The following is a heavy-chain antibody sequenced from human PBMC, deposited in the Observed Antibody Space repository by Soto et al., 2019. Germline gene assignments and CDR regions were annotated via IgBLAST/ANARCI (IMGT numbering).Heavy chain of an antibody. CDR1: GFTFSSYG. V-gene: IGHV3-30*03. J-gene: IGHJ4*02. D-gene: IGHD3-22*01. Sequence: QVQLVESGGGVVQPGRSLRLSCAASGFTFSSYGMHWVRQAPGKGLEWVAVISYDGSNKYYADSVKGRFTISRDNSKNPLYLQTNSLSAEDTAVYYCGTYYYDSSGSATPPRPHDSFDYWGQGTLVTVSS. CDR2: ISYDGSNK. CDR3: GTYYYDSSGSATPPRPHDSFDY.